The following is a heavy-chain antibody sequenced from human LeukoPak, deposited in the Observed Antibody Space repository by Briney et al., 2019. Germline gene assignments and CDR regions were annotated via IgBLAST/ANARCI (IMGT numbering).Heavy chain of an antibody. J-gene: IGHJ3*02. CDR1: GYTFTSYD. D-gene: IGHD2-2*02. CDR3: ATYHLGYCSSTSCYSYAFDI. V-gene: IGHV1-46*03. Sequence: ASVKVSCKASGYTFTSYDINWVRQAPGQGLEWMGIINPSGGSTSYAQKFQGRITMTRDTSTSTVYMELSSLRSEDTAVYYCATYHLGYCSSTSCYSYAFDIWGQGTMVTVSS. CDR2: INPSGGST.